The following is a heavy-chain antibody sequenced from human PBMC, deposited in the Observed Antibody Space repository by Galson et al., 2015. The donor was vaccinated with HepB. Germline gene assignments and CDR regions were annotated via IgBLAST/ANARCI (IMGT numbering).Heavy chain of an antibody. D-gene: IGHD1-26*01. J-gene: IGHJ4*02. CDR2: ITTTSHYT. CDR1: GFTFSDYY. V-gene: IGHV3-11*06. Sequence: SLRLSCAASGFTFSDYYMHWIRQAPGKGLEWVSYITTTSHYTDYADSVEGRFTVSRDNAKNSLYLQMNSLRAEDTAVYYCARGRPTGRLDNWGQGTLVTVSS. CDR3: ARGRPTGRLDN.